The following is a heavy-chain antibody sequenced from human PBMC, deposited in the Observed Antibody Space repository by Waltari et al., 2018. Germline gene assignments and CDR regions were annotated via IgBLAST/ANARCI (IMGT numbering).Heavy chain of an antibody. CDR2: SRDKTRSYTT. Sequence: EVQVVESGGGLVQPGGSVRRSCAASGFIFSDHYIDWVRQAPGRGLEWVGRSRDKTRSYTTEYVASVEGRFIISRDESENSVYLEMNSLKIEDTALYYCVRVTDKNYLDYWTQGTLVTVSS. D-gene: IGHD1-20*01. V-gene: IGHV3-72*01. CDR3: VRVTDKNYLDY. CDR1: GFIFSDHY. J-gene: IGHJ4*02.